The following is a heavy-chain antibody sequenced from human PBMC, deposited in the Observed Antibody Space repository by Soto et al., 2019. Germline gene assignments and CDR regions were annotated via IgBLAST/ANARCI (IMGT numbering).Heavy chain of an antibody. CDR3: ATCSSIRCQSAFDI. V-gene: IGHV4-4*02. Sequence: QVQLQESGPGLVTPSGTLSLTSAVSSGSISSHYWWSWVRQPPGKGLEWIGEIYHSGSANSNPYRKSRVTISVDKSKNQFSLKLSSVTAADTAVYYCATCSSIRCQSAFDIWGQGTMVTVSS. J-gene: IGHJ3*02. CDR1: SGSISSHYW. D-gene: IGHD2-2*01. CDR2: IYHSGSA.